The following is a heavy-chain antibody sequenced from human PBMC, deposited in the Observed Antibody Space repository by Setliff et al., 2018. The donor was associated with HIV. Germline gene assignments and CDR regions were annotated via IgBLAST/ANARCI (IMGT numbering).Heavy chain of an antibody. J-gene: IGHJ3*02. CDR2: FSPRGRT. CDR3: ASTTSGVSGSYPAHAFDI. CDR1: GYPISSDYY. V-gene: IGHV4-38-2*01. D-gene: IGHD3-10*01. Sequence: SETLSLTCAVSGYPISSDYYWGWIRQPPGKGLEWIGSFSPRGRTYQNGSLKSRVTISVDRSRNQFSLKLTSVTAADTAIYYCASTTSGVSGSYPAHAFDIWGQGTMVTVSS.